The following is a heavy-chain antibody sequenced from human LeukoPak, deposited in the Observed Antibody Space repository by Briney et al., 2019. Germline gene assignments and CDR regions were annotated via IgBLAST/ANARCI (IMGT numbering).Heavy chain of an antibody. V-gene: IGHV4-31*03. CDR3: AAILIRLWREGDY. D-gene: IGHD5-18*01. J-gene: IGHJ4*02. Sequence: SETLSLTCTVSGGSISSGGYYWSWIRQHPGKGLEWIGYIYYSGSTYYNPSLKSRVTISVDTSKNQFSLKLSVVTAADTAVYYWAAILIRLWREGDYWGQGTLLTVSS. CDR2: IYYSGST. CDR1: GGSISSGGYY.